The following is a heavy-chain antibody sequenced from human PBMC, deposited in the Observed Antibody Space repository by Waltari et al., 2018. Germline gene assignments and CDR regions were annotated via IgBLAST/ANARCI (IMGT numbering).Heavy chain of an antibody. J-gene: IGHJ3*02. Sequence: QVQLQESGPGLVKPSQTLSLTCTVSGGSISSGGYYWSWIRQHPGQGLEWIGYIYYSGSTYYNPSLKSRVTISVDTSKNQFSLKLSSVTAADTAVYYCARATGDYYDSSGLPAHDAFDIWGQGTMVTVSS. CDR3: ARATGDYYDSSGLPAHDAFDI. V-gene: IGHV4-31*03. CDR1: GGSISSGGYY. CDR2: IYYSGST. D-gene: IGHD3-22*01.